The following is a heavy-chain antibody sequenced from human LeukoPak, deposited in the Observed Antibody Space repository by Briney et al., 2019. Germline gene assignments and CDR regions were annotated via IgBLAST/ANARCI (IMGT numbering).Heavy chain of an antibody. CDR2: IYWDDNK. J-gene: IGHJ4*02. CDR3: ARYYYDSGSYTFDY. V-gene: IGHV2-5*02. D-gene: IGHD3-10*01. CDR1: AFSLSTSGVG. Sequence: SGPTLVKPTQTLTLTCTFSAFSLSTSGVGVGWIRQPPGKALEWLALIYWDDNKRYSPSLKSRLTITKDTSKNQVVLTMTNMDPVDTATYYCARYYYDSGSYTFDYWGQGTLVTVSS.